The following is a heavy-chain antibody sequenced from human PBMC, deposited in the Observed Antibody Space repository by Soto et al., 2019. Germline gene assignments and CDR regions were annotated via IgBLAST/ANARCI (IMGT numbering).Heavy chain of an antibody. D-gene: IGHD2-15*01. CDR3: AKDWWGARFQVSIFAY. CDR2: ISGSGGST. Sequence: EVQLLESGGGLVQPGGSLRLSCAVSGFTFNNYAMTWVRQAPGKGLEWVSAISGSGGSTYYAGSVKGRFTISRDNSNNTLYLQMNSLRAEDTAVYYCAKDWWGARFQVSIFAYWGQGTLVTVSS. CDR1: GFTFNNYA. J-gene: IGHJ4*02. V-gene: IGHV3-23*01.